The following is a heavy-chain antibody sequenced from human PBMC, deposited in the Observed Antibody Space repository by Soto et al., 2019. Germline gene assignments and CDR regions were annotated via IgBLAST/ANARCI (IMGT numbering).Heavy chain of an antibody. CDR3: ARDNNDFWSLYPLAFDY. J-gene: IGHJ4*02. Sequence: SETLSLTCTVSGGSLTKYYWSWIRQPAGKGLEWIGRISNSGNVVSKASLRSRLTMSVDTSKNQFSLRLTSVTAADTAVYYCARDNNDFWSLYPLAFDYWGQGALDTVSS. D-gene: IGHD3-3*01. CDR1: GGSLTKYY. CDR2: ISNSGNV. V-gene: IGHV4-4*07.